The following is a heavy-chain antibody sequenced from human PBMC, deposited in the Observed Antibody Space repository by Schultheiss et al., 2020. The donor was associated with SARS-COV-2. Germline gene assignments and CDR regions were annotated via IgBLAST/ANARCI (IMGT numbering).Heavy chain of an antibody. CDR2: ISDSGGTT. CDR3: ARTAAGTGGYYYYMDV. D-gene: IGHD6-13*01. V-gene: IGHV3-23*01. J-gene: IGHJ6*03. Sequence: GGSLRLSCIGSGFNFRSYAMSWVRQAPGKGLESVSVISDSGGTTDYADSVKGRFTISRDNSKNTLYLQMNSLRAEDTAVYYCARTAAGTGGYYYYMDVWGKGTTVTVSS. CDR1: GFNFRSYA.